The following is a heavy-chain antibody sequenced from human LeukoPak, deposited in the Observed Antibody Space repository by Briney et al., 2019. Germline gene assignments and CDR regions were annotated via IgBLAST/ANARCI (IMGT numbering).Heavy chain of an antibody. CDR2: INSDTAVT. CDR1: GYTFTGYY. Sequence: ASVKVSCKASGYTFTGYYMHWVRQAPGQGLEWMGWINSDTAVTNYAQNFQGRVTMTRDTSISTAYMELSRLRSDDTAVYYCARVTDVWGSLFWGQGTLVTVSS. D-gene: IGHD3-16*01. CDR3: ARVTDVWGSLF. V-gene: IGHV1-2*02. J-gene: IGHJ4*02.